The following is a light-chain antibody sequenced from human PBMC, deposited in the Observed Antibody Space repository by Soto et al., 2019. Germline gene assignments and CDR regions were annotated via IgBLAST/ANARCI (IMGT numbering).Light chain of an antibody. CDR2: DAS. V-gene: IGKV1-5*01. Sequence: DIQMTQSPSTLSASEGDRVTITCRASQSIGNWLAWYQQKPGKAPQLLIYDASSLKSGVPSRFSGSGSGTEFTLTITSLQPDDFATYYCQQCADYPWTFGQGTKVDIK. CDR1: QSIGNW. CDR3: QQCADYPWT. J-gene: IGKJ1*01.